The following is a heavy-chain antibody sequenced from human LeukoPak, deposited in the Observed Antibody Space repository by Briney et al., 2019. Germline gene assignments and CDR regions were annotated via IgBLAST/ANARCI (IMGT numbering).Heavy chain of an antibody. CDR1: GFSFSSHA. Sequence: GGSLRLSCAASGFSFSSHAMNWVRQAPGKGLEWVSGMSGSGESTYYADSVKGRFTISRDNSKNTLYLQMNSLRAEDTAVYYCAKDAFDIWGQGTMVTVSS. J-gene: IGHJ3*02. V-gene: IGHV3-23*01. CDR2: MSGSGEST. CDR3: AKDAFDI.